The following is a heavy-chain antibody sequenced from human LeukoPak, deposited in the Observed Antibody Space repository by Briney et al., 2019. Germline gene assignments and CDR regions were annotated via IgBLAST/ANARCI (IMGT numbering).Heavy chain of an antibody. CDR3: ARLGGGSAFGI. J-gene: IGHJ4*02. CDR1: GNSFTDYW. Sequence: GASLKISFKGSGNSFTDYWIGWVRPMPGKGLEWMGIIYPGDSDTRYSPSFQGQVTVSADKSTNTAYLQWSSLKASDTAMYYCARLGGGSAFGIWGRGTLVTVSS. D-gene: IGHD4-23*01. V-gene: IGHV5-51*01. CDR2: IYPGDSDT.